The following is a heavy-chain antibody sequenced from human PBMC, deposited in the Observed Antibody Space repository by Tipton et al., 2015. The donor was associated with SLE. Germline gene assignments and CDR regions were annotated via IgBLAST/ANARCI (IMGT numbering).Heavy chain of an antibody. D-gene: IGHD1-26*01. CDR1: DGSISSSSYY. CDR2: IFYGGTP. CDR3: VRINSGASRLFDY. V-gene: IGHV4-39*07. J-gene: IGHJ4*02. Sequence: TLSLPCTVSDGSISSSSYYWGWIRQPPGKELEWIGTIFYGGTPYYNPSLKSRVTISLDTSKNQFSLKLTSVTAADTAVYYCVRINSGASRLFDYWGQGMLVAVSS.